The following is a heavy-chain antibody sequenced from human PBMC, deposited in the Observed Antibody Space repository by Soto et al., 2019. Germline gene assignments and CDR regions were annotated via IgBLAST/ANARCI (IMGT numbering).Heavy chain of an antibody. Sequence: ASVKVSCKASGYTFTIYHMHWVRQAPGQGLEWMGIINPSGGSTSYAQKFQGRVTMTRDTSTSTVYMELSSLRSEDTAVYYCARDLAIVASPRQNWFDPWGQGTLVTVSS. D-gene: IGHD6-6*01. CDR3: ARDLAIVASPRQNWFDP. CDR2: INPSGGST. V-gene: IGHV1-46*01. J-gene: IGHJ5*02. CDR1: GYTFTIYH.